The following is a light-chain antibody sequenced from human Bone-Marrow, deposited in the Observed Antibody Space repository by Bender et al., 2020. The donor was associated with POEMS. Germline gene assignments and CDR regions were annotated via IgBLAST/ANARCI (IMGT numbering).Light chain of an antibody. J-gene: IGLJ3*02. CDR3: CSYAGSFTWV. Sequence: QSALTQPRSVSGSPGQSVTISCAGTTSNVGGYNYVSWYQQHPGKAPKLMVYDVSKRPSGVPDRFSGSKSGNTASLTISWLQAVDEADYYCCSYAGSFTWVFGGGTKLTVL. V-gene: IGLV2-11*01. CDR1: TSNVGGYNY. CDR2: DVS.